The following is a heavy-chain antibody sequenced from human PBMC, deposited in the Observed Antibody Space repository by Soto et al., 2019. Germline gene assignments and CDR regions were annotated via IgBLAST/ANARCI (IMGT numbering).Heavy chain of an antibody. V-gene: IGHV3-30-3*01. D-gene: IGHD2-2*01. Sequence: QVQLVESGGGVVQPGRSLRLSCAASGFTFSSYAMHWVRQAPGKGLEWVAVISYDGSNKYYADSVKGRFTISRDNSKNPLYLQMNSLRAEDTAVYYCASELVVPAAIFAAEYFQHWGQGTLVTVSS. J-gene: IGHJ1*01. CDR2: ISYDGSNK. CDR1: GFTFSSYA. CDR3: ASELVVPAAIFAAEYFQH.